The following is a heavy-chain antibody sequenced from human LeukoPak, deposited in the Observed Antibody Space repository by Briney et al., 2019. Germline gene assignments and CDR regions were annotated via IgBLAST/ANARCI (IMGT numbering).Heavy chain of an antibody. V-gene: IGHV3-23*01. Sequence: PGGSLRLSCAASGFTFSSYEMNWVRQAPGKGLEWVSAISGSGGSTYYADSVKGRFTISRDNSKNTLYLQMNSLRAEDTAVYYCAKDTRGPFTIFGVVGTFDYWGQGTLVTVSS. CDR3: AKDTRGPFTIFGVVGTFDY. CDR1: GFTFSSYE. J-gene: IGHJ4*02. CDR2: ISGSGGST. D-gene: IGHD3-3*01.